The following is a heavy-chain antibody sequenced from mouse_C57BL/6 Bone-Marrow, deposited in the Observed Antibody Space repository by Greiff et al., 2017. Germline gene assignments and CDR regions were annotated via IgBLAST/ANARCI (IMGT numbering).Heavy chain of an antibody. D-gene: IGHD2-4*01. J-gene: IGHJ2*01. V-gene: IGHV5-6*01. CDR2: ISSGGSYT. CDR1: GFTFSSYG. Sequence: EVQVVESGGDLVKPGGSLKLSCAASGFTFSSYGMSWVRQTPDKRLEWVATISSGGSYTYYPDSVKGRFTISRDNAKNTLYLQMSSLKSEDTAMYYCARPYDYDDFDYWGQGTTLTVSS. CDR3: ARPYDYDDFDY.